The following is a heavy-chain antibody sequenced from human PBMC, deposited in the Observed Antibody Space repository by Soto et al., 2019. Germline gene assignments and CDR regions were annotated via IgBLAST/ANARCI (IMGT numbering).Heavy chain of an antibody. D-gene: IGHD1-20*01. CDR3: ARDPGIPGRYWYFDL. J-gene: IGHJ2*01. V-gene: IGHV1-2*04. Sequence: QVVLVQSGAEVKKPGASVEVSCKASGYKFTDYYIHWVRQAPGRGPEWMGWVNPKRGDAVYAQKCQGWVTMTRDTATTTAYLEVNRLKSDDTAVYYCARDPGIPGRYWYFDLWGRGTLVTVSS. CDR2: VNPKRGDA. CDR1: GYKFTDYY.